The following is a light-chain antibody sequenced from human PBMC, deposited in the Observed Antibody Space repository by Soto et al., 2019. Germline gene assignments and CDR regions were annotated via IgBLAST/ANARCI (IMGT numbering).Light chain of an antibody. J-gene: IGLJ2*01. V-gene: IGLV1-47*01. CDR2: RNN. CDR3: AAWDDSLSGV. Sequence: QSVLTQPPSASGTPGQRVTISCSGSSSNTGSNYVYWYQQLPGTAPKLLIYRNNQRPSGVPDRFSGSKSGTSASLAISGLRSEDEADYYCAAWDDSLSGVFGGGTKVTVL. CDR1: SSNTGSNY.